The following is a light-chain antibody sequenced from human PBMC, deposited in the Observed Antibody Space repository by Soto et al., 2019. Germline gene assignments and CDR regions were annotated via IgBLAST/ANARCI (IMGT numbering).Light chain of an antibody. J-gene: IGKJ3*01. Sequence: AIQMTQSPSSLSASVGYRVTITCRASQGIRNDLAWYQQKPGKAPKLLIYAASTLHSGVPSRFSGSGSGTDFALTITSLQPEDFATYHCLQDHDSLTFGPGTKVDIK. CDR1: QGIRND. CDR2: AAS. V-gene: IGKV1-6*01. CDR3: LQDHDSLT.